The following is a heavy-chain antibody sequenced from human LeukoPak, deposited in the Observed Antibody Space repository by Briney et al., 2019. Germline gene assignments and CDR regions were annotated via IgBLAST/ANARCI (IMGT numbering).Heavy chain of an antibody. CDR3: ARGGRIGYCTNGVCYDYYGMDV. J-gene: IGHJ6*02. V-gene: IGHV4-61*01. Sequence: SETLSLTCTVSGGSVSSGSYYWSWIRQPPGKGLEWIGYIYYSGSTNYNPSLKSRVTISVDTSKNQFSLKLSSVTAADTAVYSCARGGRIGYCTNGVCYDYYGMDVWGQGTTVTVSS. D-gene: IGHD2-8*01. CDR1: GGSVSSGSYY. CDR2: IYYSGST.